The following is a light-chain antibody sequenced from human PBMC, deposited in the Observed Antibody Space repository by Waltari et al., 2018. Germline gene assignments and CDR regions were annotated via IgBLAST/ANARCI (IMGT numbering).Light chain of an antibody. Sequence: DIQMTQSPSTLSASVGDRVTITCRASQSINTYLAWYQQKPGKAPNLLLYEAASLESGVSSRFSGSGSGTEFTLTISSLQPDDFATYYCQQYMGYWTFGQGTKVEIK. CDR2: EAA. V-gene: IGKV1-5*03. J-gene: IGKJ1*01. CDR3: QQYMGYWT. CDR1: QSINTY.